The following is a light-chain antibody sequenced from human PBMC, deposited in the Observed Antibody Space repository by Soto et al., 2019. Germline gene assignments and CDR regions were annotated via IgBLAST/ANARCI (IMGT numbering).Light chain of an antibody. CDR1: TSDIGAGYD. CDR3: QTYDTSLRGL. J-gene: IGLJ2*01. Sequence: QSVLTQPPSVSGAPGQRVTISCAGSTSDIGAGYDVHWYQHIPGRAPKLLIFGDTIRASGVPDRFSGSKSGTSASLTITGLQVEDEADYYCQTYDTSLRGLFGGGTKLTVL. V-gene: IGLV1-40*01. CDR2: GDT.